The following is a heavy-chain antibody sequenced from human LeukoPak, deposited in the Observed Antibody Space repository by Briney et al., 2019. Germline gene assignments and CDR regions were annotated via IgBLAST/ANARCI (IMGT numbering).Heavy chain of an antibody. CDR2: IYYSGST. J-gene: IGHJ4*02. D-gene: IGHD3-16*01. Sequence: SGTRYLTCMVSGYSISSYYWSWIRQPPGKGLEWFDSIYYSGSTNYNPSLKSRVTISVDASKNHFSQKLSSVTAADTAVYYCARDRSLGIIDYWGQGTLVTVSS. CDR3: ARDRSLGIIDY. V-gene: IGHV4-59*01. CDR1: GYSISSYY.